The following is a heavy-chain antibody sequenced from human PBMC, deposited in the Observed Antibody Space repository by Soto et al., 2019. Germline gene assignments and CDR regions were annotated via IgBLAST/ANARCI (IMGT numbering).Heavy chain of an antibody. V-gene: IGHV3-7*01. J-gene: IGHJ6*03. CDR2: IRKDGSEK. CDR1: GLTFSSYW. D-gene: IGHD3-10*01. Sequence: GGSLRLSCGASGLTFSSYWMSWVRQAPGKGLEWVANIRKDGSEKYYVDSVKGRFTISRDNARNSLYLLMNSLRAEDTAVYYCARGITMVRGVIRYYYYYMDVWGKGTTVTVSS. CDR3: ARGITMVRGVIRYYYYYMDV.